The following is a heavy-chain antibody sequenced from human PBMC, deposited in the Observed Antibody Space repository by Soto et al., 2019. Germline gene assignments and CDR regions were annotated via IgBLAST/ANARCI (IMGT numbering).Heavy chain of an antibody. CDR1: GFTFSSYA. CDR2: ISGSGGST. CDR3: AKDSSPVVVVAAYSDY. V-gene: IGHV3-23*01. D-gene: IGHD2-15*01. Sequence: AGGSLRLSCAASGFTFSSYAMSWVRQAPGKGLEWVSAISGSGGSTYYADSVKGRFTISRDNSKNTLYLQMNSLRAEDTAVYYCAKDSSPVVVVAAYSDYWGQGTLVTVSS. J-gene: IGHJ4*02.